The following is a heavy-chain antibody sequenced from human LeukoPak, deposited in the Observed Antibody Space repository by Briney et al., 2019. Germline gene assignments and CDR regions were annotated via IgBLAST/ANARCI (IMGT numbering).Heavy chain of an antibody. D-gene: IGHD5-18*01. CDR3: AKVNLRGYSYGYMDY. J-gene: IGHJ4*02. Sequence: GRSLRLSCAASGFTFSSYGMHWVRQAPDKVLEWVAVISYDGSNKYYADSVKGRFTISRDNSKNTLYLQINSLRAEDTAVYYCAKVNLRGYSYGYMDYWGQGTLVTVSS. CDR1: GFTFSSYG. V-gene: IGHV3-30*18. CDR2: ISYDGSNK.